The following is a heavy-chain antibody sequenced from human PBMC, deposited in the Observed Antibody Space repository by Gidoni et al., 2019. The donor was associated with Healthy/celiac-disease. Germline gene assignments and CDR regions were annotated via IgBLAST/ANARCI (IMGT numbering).Heavy chain of an antibody. J-gene: IGHJ3*02. CDR2: IYPGDSDT. V-gene: IGHV5-51*03. CDR1: GYSFTSYW. D-gene: IGHD5-18*01. CDR3: ARPPLRGYSYGPQAFDI. Sequence: EVQLVQSGAEVKQPGESLKISCKGSGYSFTSYWIGWVRQMPGNGLEWMGIIYPGDSDTRSSPSFQGQVPISADKSISTAYLQWSSLKASDTAMYYCARPPLRGYSYGPQAFDIWGQGTMVTVSS.